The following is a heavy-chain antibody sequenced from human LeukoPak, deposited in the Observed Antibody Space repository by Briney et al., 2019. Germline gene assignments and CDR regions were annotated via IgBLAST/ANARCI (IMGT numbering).Heavy chain of an antibody. D-gene: IGHD6-13*01. V-gene: IGHV3-73*01. CDR3: TRPGIAAAGDY. CDR2: IRSKANSYAT. J-gene: IGHJ4*02. Sequence: PGGSLRLPCAASGFTFSGSAMHWVRQASGKGLEWVGRIRSKANSYATAYAASVKGRFTISRDDSKNTAYLQMNSLKTEDTAVYYCTRPGIAAAGDYWGQGTLVTVSS. CDR1: GFTFSGSA.